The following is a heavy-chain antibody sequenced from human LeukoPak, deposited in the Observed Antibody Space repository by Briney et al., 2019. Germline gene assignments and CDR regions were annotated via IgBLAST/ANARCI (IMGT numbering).Heavy chain of an antibody. CDR2: MDPNSGNT. CDR1: GYTFTSYD. J-gene: IGHJ6*03. D-gene: IGHD3-3*01. CDR3: ARTYYDFWSGLYYYYYMDV. Sequence: ASVKVSCKASGYTFTSYDINWVRQATGQGLEWMGWMDPNSGNTGYAQKLQGRVTMTRNTSISTAYMELSSLRSEDTAVYYCARTYYDFWSGLYYYYYMDVWGKGTTVTVSS. V-gene: IGHV1-8*01.